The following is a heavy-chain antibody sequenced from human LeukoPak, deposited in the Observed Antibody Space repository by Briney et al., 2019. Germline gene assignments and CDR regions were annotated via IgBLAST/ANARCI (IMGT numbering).Heavy chain of an antibody. CDR2: IYYSGST. CDR1: GGSISSYY. V-gene: IGHV4-59*01. Sequence: PSETLSLTCTVSGGSISSYYWSWIRQPPGKGLEWIGYIYYSGSTNYNPSLKSRVTISIDTSKNQFSLRLNSVTAADTAVYYCARGGYDSDFDYWGQGTLVTVSS. CDR3: ARGGYDSDFDY. J-gene: IGHJ4*02. D-gene: IGHD5-12*01.